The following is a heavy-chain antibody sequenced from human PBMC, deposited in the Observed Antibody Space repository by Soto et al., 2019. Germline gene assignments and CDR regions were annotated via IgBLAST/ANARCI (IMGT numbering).Heavy chain of an antibody. J-gene: IGHJ5*02. CDR3: ARLYYDFWSGYYFSWFDP. D-gene: IGHD3-3*01. V-gene: IGHV4-39*01. Sequence: ASETLSLTCTVSGGSISSSSYYWGWIRQPPGKGLEWIGSIYYSGSTYYNPSLKSRVTISVDTSKNQFSLKLSSVTAADTAVYYCARLYYDFWSGYYFSWFDPWGQGTLVTVSS. CDR1: GGSISSSSYY. CDR2: IYYSGST.